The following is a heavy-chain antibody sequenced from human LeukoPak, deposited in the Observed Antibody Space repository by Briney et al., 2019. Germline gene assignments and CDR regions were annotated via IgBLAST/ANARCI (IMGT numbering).Heavy chain of an antibody. CDR3: ARGCSGGSCPNDAFDI. J-gene: IGHJ3*02. CDR2: IYTRTT. Sequence: SETLSLTCAVSGGSISSYYWSWIRQPAGKGLEWIGRIYTRTTNYNPSLKSRVTMSVDTSKNQFSLKLSSVTAADTAVYSCARGCSGGSCPNDAFDIWGQGTMVTVSS. V-gene: IGHV4-4*07. CDR1: GGSISSYY. D-gene: IGHD2-15*01.